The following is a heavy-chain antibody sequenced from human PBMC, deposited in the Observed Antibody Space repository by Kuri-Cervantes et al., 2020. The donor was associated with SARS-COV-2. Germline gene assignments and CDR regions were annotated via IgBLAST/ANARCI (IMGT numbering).Heavy chain of an antibody. CDR2: IKSKADDETR. J-gene: IGHJ3*01. Sequence: GESLKISCAASGFIFSDAWMSWVRQAPGKGLEWIGRIKSKADDETRDYAGPVKGRFTISRDDSTNTLYLQMNSLKIEDTAMYYCTTGSIRGQWLVPRRHDAFGFWGQGTMVTVSS. CDR1: GFIFSDAW. CDR3: TTGSIRGQWLVPRRHDAFGF. V-gene: IGHV3-15*01. D-gene: IGHD6-19*01.